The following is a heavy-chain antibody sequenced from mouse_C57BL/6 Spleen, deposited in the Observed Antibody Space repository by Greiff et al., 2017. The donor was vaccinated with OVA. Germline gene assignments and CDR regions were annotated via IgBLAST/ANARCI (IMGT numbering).Heavy chain of an antibody. D-gene: IGHD4-1*01. CDR1: GFTFSSYA. CDR3: TRVGLGLGDY. CDR2: ISSGGDYI. Sequence: EVKVEESGEGLVKPGGSLKLSCAASGFTFSSYAMSWVRQTPEKRLEWVAYISSGGDYIYYADTVKGRFTISRDNARNTLYLQMSSLKSEDTAMYYCTRVGLGLGDYWGQGTSVTVSS. J-gene: IGHJ4*01. V-gene: IGHV5-9-1*02.